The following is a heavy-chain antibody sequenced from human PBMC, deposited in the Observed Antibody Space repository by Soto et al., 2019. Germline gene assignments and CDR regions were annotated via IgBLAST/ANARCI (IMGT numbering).Heavy chain of an antibody. V-gene: IGHV3-15*01. CDR1: GFIFSDAW. D-gene: IGHD2-2*03. J-gene: IGHJ4*02. Sequence: EVQLVESGGGLVQPGQSLRLSCVGSGFIFSDAWMIWVRQAPGKGLEWVGRIRSKSYGEITDYAEPVKGRFLLSRDDSTSTLYVQMNSLQTGDTAVYYCTAQSRRQWLTMDGLYWGQGTRVTVSS. CDR3: TAQSRRQWLTMDGLY. CDR2: IRSKSYGEIT.